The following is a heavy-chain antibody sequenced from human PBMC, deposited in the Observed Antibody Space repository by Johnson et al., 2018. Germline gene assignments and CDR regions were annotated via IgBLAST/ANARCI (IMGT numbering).Heavy chain of an antibody. J-gene: IGHJ3*02. Sequence: QVQLVESGGGVVQPGRSLRLSCAASGFTFSSYPMHWVRQAPGKGLEWVAVISYDGSTKYYADSVKGRFTISRDNSKDTLYLQMNSLSAEDTAVYYCARSSGSGSYWFAFDIWGQGTMVTVSS. CDR3: ARSSGSGSYWFAFDI. V-gene: IGHV3-30-3*01. CDR1: GFTFSSYP. CDR2: ISYDGSTK. D-gene: IGHD3-10*01.